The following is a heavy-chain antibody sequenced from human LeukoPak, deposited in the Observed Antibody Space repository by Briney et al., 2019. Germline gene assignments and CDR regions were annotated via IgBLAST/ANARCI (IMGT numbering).Heavy chain of an antibody. D-gene: IGHD6-13*01. CDR2: ISYTGST. CDR3: ARQGDSSSWSYFDY. CDR1: GGSISSSSYY. V-gene: IGHV4-61*05. Sequence: SETLSLTCTVSGGSISSSSYYWSWIRQPPGKGLEWIGYISYTGSTNYHPSLKSRVTISLDTSKNQFSLKLSSVTAADTAVYYCARQGDSSSWSYFDYWGQGTLVTVSS. J-gene: IGHJ4*02.